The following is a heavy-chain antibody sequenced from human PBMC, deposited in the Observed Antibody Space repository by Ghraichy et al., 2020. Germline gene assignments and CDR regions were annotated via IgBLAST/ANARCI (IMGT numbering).Heavy chain of an antibody. CDR3: ARHGKSYDSSGYPRMFDY. Sequence: SETLSLTCTVSGDSISSHTYYWGWVRQPPGKGLEWIGSFYSSGSTYYKPSLKSRVTISVDTSKNQFSLKLSSVTAADTAVYYCARHGKSYDSSGYPRMFDYWGQGTLVTVSS. J-gene: IGHJ4*02. CDR2: FYSSGST. V-gene: IGHV4-39*01. D-gene: IGHD3-22*01. CDR1: GDSISSHTYY.